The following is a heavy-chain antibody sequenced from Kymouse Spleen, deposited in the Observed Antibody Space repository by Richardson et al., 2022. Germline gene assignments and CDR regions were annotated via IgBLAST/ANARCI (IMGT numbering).Heavy chain of an antibody. V-gene: IGHV4-34*01. CDR2: INHSGST. D-gene: IGHD3-10*01,IGHD3-16*02,IGHD3-3*01. CDR3: ARALISYYYGMDV. Sequence: QVQLQQWGAGLLKPSETLSLTCAVYGGSFSGYYWSWIRQPPGKGLEWIGEINHSGSTNYNPSLKSRVTISVDTSKNQFSLKLSSVTAADTAVYYCARALISYYYGMDVWGQGTTVTVSS. CDR1: GGSFSGYY. J-gene: IGHJ6*02.